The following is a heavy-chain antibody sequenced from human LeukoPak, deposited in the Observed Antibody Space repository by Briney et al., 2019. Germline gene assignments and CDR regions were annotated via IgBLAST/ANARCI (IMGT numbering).Heavy chain of an antibody. Sequence: PSETLSLTCTVSGGSISSSSYYWGWIRQPPGKGLEWIGSIYYSGSTYYNPSLKSRVTISVDPTKNQISLRLSSVTAADTAVYYCARGRWIQLWFPSPELSRFDYWGQGTLVTVSS. D-gene: IGHD5-18*01. V-gene: IGHV4-39*01. CDR2: IYYSGST. J-gene: IGHJ4*02. CDR1: GGSISSSSYY. CDR3: ARGRWIQLWFPSPELSRFDY.